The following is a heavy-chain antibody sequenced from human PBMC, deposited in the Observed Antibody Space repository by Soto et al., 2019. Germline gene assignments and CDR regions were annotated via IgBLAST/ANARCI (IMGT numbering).Heavy chain of an antibody. J-gene: IGHJ4*02. Sequence: SETLSLTCAVYGGSFSGYYWSWIRQPPGKGLEWIGEINHSGSTNYNPSLKSRVTISVDTSKNQFSLKLSSVTAADTAVYYCARAPHTDYDSSGYYYHFDYWGQGTLVTVSS. CDR2: INHSGST. V-gene: IGHV4-34*01. CDR3: ARAPHTDYDSSGYYYHFDY. CDR1: GGSFSGYY. D-gene: IGHD3-22*01.